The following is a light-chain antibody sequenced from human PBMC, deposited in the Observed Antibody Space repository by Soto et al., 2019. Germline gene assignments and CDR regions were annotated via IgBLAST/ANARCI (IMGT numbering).Light chain of an antibody. CDR1: SSDVDGYNY. CDR3: SSYTSSSSLWV. CDR2: DVT. Sequence: QSALTQPASVSGSPGQSITISCTGASSDVDGYNYVSWYRQHPGRAPRLMIYDVTNRPSGVSNRFSGSKSGNTASLTISGLQAEDEADYYCSSYTSSSSLWVFGGGTKL. J-gene: IGLJ3*02. V-gene: IGLV2-14*01.